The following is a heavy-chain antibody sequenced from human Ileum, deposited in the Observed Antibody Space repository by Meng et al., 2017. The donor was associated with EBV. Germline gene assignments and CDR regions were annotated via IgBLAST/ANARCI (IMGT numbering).Heavy chain of an antibody. D-gene: IGHD3-22*01. CDR3: ARNVPGTSAYYD. J-gene: IGHJ4*02. CDR1: GYSIRSTNC. Sequence: QVQLLRPGPGLLKPSDSRSLTCEVSGYSIRSTNCWGWIRQPPGKGLGWIGYIYYSGSTSYNPSLKSRVTMSVDTSKNQFSLNLNSVTAVDTAVYYCARNVPGTSAYYDWGQGTLVTVSS. V-gene: IGHV4-28*01. CDR2: IYYSGST.